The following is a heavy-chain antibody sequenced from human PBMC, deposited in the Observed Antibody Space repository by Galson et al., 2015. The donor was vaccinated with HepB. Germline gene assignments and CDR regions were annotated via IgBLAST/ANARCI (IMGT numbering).Heavy chain of an antibody. V-gene: IGHV3-30*02. CDR2: IRYDGSNK. Sequence: SLRLSCAASGFTFSSYGMHWVRQAPGKGLEWVAFIRYDGSNKYYADSVKGRFTISRDNSKNTLYLQMNSLRAEDTAVYYCAKAVSTQKDYYGMDVWGQGTTVTVSS. J-gene: IGHJ6*02. CDR3: AKAVSTQKDYYGMDV. D-gene: IGHD2-8*01. CDR1: GFTFSSYG.